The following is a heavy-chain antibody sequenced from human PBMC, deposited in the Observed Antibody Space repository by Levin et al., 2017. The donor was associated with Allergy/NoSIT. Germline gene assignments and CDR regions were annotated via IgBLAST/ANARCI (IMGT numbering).Heavy chain of an antibody. Sequence: TGGSLRLSCAASGFTFGSYGMSWVRQAPGKGLEWVSGISDVSGTTSYADSVKGRFTVSRDNSMNTLYLQMNRLRTDDTALYFCAKYRGRGWFGGPFDSWGQGTLVTVAS. J-gene: IGHJ4*02. D-gene: IGHD6-19*01. CDR1: GFTFGSYG. CDR3: AKYRGRGWFGGPFDS. CDR2: ISDVSGTT. V-gene: IGHV3-23*01.